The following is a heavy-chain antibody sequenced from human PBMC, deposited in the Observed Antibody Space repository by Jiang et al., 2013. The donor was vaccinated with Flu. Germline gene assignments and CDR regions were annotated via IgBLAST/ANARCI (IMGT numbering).Heavy chain of an antibody. J-gene: IGHJ3*02. CDR3: AREYYASTPRDAFDI. CDR1: GFTFSSYG. V-gene: IGHV3-33*01. D-gene: IGHD3-10*01. Sequence: SGGGVVQPGRSLRLSCAASGFTFSSYGMHWVRQAPGKGLEWVAVIWYDGSNKYYADSVKGRFTISRDNSKNTLYLQMNSLRAEDTAVYYCAREYYASTPRDAFDIWGQGTMVTVSS. CDR2: IWYDGSNK.